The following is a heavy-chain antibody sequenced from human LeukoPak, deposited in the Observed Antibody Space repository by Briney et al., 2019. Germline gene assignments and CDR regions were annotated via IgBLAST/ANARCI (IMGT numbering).Heavy chain of an antibody. V-gene: IGHV3-30*18. CDR3: ANDIGYCSSTSCYIPHPPNDY. Sequence: PGGSLRLSCAASGFTFSSYGMHWVRQAPGKGLEWVAVISYDGSNKYYADSVKGRFTISRDNSKNTLYLQMNSLRAEDTAVYYCANDIGYCSSTSCYIPHPPNDYWGQGTLVTVSS. CDR1: GFTFSSYG. D-gene: IGHD2-2*02. CDR2: ISYDGSNK. J-gene: IGHJ4*02.